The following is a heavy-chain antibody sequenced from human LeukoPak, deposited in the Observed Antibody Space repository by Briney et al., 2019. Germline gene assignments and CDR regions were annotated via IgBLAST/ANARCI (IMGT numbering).Heavy chain of an antibody. J-gene: IGHJ4*02. D-gene: IGHD3-22*01. V-gene: IGHV1-58*02. CDR2: IAVGSGNT. CDR1: GFTFTSSS. CDR3: AAVFGSGYYYYFDY. Sequence: GASVKVSCKASGFTFTSSSMQWVRQARGQRLEGIGWIAVGSGNTNYAQKFQGRVTITRDMSTSTAYMELSSLSSEDTAVYYCAAVFGSGYYYYFDYWGRGTLVTVFS.